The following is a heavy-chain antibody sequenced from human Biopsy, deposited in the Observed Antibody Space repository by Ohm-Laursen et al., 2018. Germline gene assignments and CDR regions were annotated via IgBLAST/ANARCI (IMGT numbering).Heavy chain of an antibody. Sequence: SDTLSLTCTVSGGSISSSSSYYWAWLRQPPGKGLEWIGSIYNTETTFYHPCLKSPVTISIDTSTTQFSRKMSSATAADTALYFCARHPTGFWFDPWGHGTLVTVSS. CDR1: GGSISSSSSYY. CDR3: ARHPTGFWFDP. CDR2: IYNTETT. V-gene: IGHV4-39*01. J-gene: IGHJ5*02.